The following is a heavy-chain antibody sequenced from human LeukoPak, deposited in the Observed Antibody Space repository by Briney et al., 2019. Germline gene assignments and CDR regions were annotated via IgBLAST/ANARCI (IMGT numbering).Heavy chain of an antibody. CDR1: GFTFSSYS. J-gene: IGHJ4*02. Sequence: GGSLRLSCAASGFTFSSYSMNWIRQAPGKGLEWVSSISSSSYIYYADSVKGRFTISRDNAKNSLYLQMNSLRAEDTAVYYCARSEVVVATFDYWGQGTLVTVSS. CDR3: ARSEVVVATFDY. V-gene: IGHV3-21*01. CDR2: ISSSSYI. D-gene: IGHD2-15*01.